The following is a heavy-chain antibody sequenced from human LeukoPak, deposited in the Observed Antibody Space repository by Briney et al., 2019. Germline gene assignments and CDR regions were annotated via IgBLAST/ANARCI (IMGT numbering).Heavy chain of an antibody. CDR2: ITIASDYK. CDR1: GFTFTSYN. CDR3: ARLRLGELSLLDY. D-gene: IGHD3-16*02. Sequence: GGSLRLSCAVSGFTFTSYNMNCVRQAPGKGLEWVSSITIASDYKYYADTVKGRFTISRDNAKNSLYLQMSSLRAEDTAVYYCARLRLGELSLLDYWGQGTLVTVSS. V-gene: IGHV3-21*01. J-gene: IGHJ4*02.